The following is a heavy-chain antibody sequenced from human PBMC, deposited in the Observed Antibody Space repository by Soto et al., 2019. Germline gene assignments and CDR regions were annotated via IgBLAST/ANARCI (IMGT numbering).Heavy chain of an antibody. CDR3: AAGAVAGTGEN. D-gene: IGHD6-19*01. V-gene: IGHV1-69*02. CDR1: GGTFSSYT. J-gene: IGHJ4*02. Sequence: ASVKVSCKASGGTFSSYTISWVRQAPGQGLEWIGRIIPILGIANYAQKFQGRVTITGDKSTSTAYMELSSLRSEDTAVYYCAAGAVAGTGENWGQGTLVTVSS. CDR2: IIPILGIA.